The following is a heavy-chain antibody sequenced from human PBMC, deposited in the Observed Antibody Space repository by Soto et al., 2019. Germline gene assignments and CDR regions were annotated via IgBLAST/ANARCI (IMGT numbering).Heavy chain of an antibody. V-gene: IGHV3-48*03. CDR3: AKDFRLAYCGGDCYSFDY. J-gene: IGHJ4*02. D-gene: IGHD2-21*02. Sequence: GGSLRLSCAASGFTFSSYEMNWVRQAPGKGLEWVSYISSSGSTIYYADSVKGRFTISRDNSKNTLYLQMNSLRAEDTAVYYCAKDFRLAYCGGDCYSFDYWGQGTLVTVSS. CDR2: ISSSGSTI. CDR1: GFTFSSYE.